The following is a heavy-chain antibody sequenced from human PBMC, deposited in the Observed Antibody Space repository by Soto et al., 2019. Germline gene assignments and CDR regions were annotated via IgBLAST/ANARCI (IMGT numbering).Heavy chain of an antibody. CDR2: ISGSGSGT. Sequence: EVQLSESGGGLVQPGGSLRLSCAASGFTFSSYAMSWVRQAPGKGLEWVSGISGSGSGTYYADSVKGRFTISRDNSKKTLYLQMYSLRAEDTAIYYCAKDPKSTIRFNWFDPWGQGTLVTVSS. CDR3: AKDPKSTIRFNWFDP. D-gene: IGHD2-8*01. V-gene: IGHV3-23*01. CDR1: GFTFSSYA. J-gene: IGHJ5*02.